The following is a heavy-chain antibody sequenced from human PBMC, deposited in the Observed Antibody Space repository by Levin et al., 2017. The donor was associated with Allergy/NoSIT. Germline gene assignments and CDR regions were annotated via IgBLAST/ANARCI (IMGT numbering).Heavy chain of an antibody. J-gene: IGHJ3*01. CDR3: ARIPGSPTQWEVLGDAFDV. Sequence: GGSLRLSCAASGFSFSSYGMHWVRQAPGKGLEWVAFIWHDGSRKYYVDSVKGRFTISRDNSKNTVFLQMNNLGAEDTAVYYCARIPGSPTQWEVLGDAFDVWGQGTMVTVSS. CDR2: IWHDGSRK. V-gene: IGHV3-33*01. D-gene: IGHD1-26*01. CDR1: GFSFSSYG.